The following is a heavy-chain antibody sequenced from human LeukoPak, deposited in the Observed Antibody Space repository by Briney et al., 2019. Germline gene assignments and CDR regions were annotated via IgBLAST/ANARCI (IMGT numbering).Heavy chain of an antibody. J-gene: IGHJ4*02. V-gene: IGHV1-69*01. CDR1: GGTFSSYA. Sequence: SVKVSCKASGGTFSSYAISWVRQAPGQGLEWMGGIIPIFGTANYAQKFQGRVTITADESTSTAYMELSSLRSEDTAVYYCARDLDMVRGVISDDYWGQGTLVTVSS. D-gene: IGHD3-10*01. CDR3: ARDLDMVRGVISDDY. CDR2: IIPIFGTA.